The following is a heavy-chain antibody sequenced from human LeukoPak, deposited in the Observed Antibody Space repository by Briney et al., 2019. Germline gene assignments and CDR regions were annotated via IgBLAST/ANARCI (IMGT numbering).Heavy chain of an antibody. CDR3: AKDRRLEHAIPDY. CDR2: ISGSGGST. V-gene: IGHV3-23*01. Sequence: GGSLRLSCAASGFTFSSYAMSWVRQAPGKGLEWVSAISGSGGSTYYADSVKGRFTISRDNSKNPLYLQMNSVRAEDTAVYYCAKDRRLEHAIPDYWGQGTLVTVSS. D-gene: IGHD1-1*01. J-gene: IGHJ4*02. CDR1: GFTFSSYA.